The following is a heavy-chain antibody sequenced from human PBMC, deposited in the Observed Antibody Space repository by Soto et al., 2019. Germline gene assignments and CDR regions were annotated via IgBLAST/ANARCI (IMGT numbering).Heavy chain of an antibody. CDR2: ISYDGRNK. V-gene: IGHV3-30*03. CDR1: GFIFNSYG. CDR3: AREKGSWVYGMDV. J-gene: IGHJ6*02. D-gene: IGHD6-13*01. Sequence: QVQLVESGGGVVQPGRSLRLSCAASGFIFNSYGMHWVRQAPGKGLEWVALISYDGRNKYYADSVKGRFTISRDNAKNTLYMQMNSLRAEDTAVYYCAREKGSWVYGMDVWGQGTTVTVSS.